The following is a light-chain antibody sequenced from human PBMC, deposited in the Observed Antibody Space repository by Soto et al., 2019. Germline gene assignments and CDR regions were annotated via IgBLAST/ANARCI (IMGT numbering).Light chain of an antibody. CDR3: QKYNSAPCT. CDR2: AAS. Sequence: DIQMTQSPSSLSASVGDRVTITCRASQGISNYLAWYQQKPGKVPKLLIYAASTLQSGVPTRFSGSGSGTDFTLTISSLQPEDVATCCFQKYNSAPCTFGQGTRLEIK. V-gene: IGKV1-27*01. CDR1: QGISNY. J-gene: IGKJ5*01.